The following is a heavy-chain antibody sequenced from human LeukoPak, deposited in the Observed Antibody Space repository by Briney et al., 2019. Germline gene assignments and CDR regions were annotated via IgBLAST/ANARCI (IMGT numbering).Heavy chain of an antibody. Sequence: PSETLSLTCTVSGGSISSSSHYWGWIRQPPGKGLEWIGTIYYTGSTYYNPSLKSPVTISVDTSKNQFSLKLSSVTAADTAVYYCARSGPKKSGLNSWGQGTLVTVSS. D-gene: IGHD1-26*01. V-gene: IGHV4-39*01. CDR3: ARSGPKKSGLNS. CDR2: IYYTGST. J-gene: IGHJ4*02. CDR1: GGSISSSSHY.